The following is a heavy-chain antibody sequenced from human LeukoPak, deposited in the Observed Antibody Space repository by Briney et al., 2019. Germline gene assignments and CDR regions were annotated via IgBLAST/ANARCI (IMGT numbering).Heavy chain of an antibody. Sequence: SQTLSLTCTASGGSISRGDYHWTWIRQPPGKGLEWIGHIHYSGGTYYNSSLKSRPTISLDTSKNHFSLKLSSVTAADTAVYYCARAQGYYYYVDVWGKGTTVTVSS. CDR2: IHYSGGT. J-gene: IGHJ6*03. CDR1: GGSISRGDYH. V-gene: IGHV4-30-4*01. CDR3: ARAQGYYYYVDV.